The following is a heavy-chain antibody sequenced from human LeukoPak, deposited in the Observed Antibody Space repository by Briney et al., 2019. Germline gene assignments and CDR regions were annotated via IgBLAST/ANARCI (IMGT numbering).Heavy chain of an antibody. J-gene: IGHJ3*02. CDR3: ARLFDPLRYFDWLSSDVAFDI. CDR1: GGSISSSSYY. CDR2: IYYSGST. Sequence: SETLSLTCTVSGGSISSSSYYWGWIRQPPGKGLEWIGSIYYSGSTYYNPSLKSRVTISVDTSKNQFSLKLSSVTAADTAVYYCARLFDPLRYFDWLSSDVAFDIWGQGAMVTVSS. V-gene: IGHV4-39*01. D-gene: IGHD3-9*01.